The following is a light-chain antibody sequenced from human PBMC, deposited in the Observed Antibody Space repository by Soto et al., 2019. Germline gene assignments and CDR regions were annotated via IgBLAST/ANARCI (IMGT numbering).Light chain of an antibody. Sequence: QSVLTQPPSVSGAPGQRVTISCTGSSSSIWASSDVHWYQQLPGTAPKLLIYANINRPSGVPDRFSGSKSSTSASLAITGLQPEDEADYYCQSHDNILGYVFGSGTKLTVL. CDR1: SSSIWASSD. V-gene: IGLV1-40*01. CDR3: QSHDNILGYV. J-gene: IGLJ1*01. CDR2: ANI.